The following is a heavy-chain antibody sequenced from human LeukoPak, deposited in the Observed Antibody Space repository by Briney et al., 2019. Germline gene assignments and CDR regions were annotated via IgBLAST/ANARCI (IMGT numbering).Heavy chain of an antibody. V-gene: IGHV4-59*01. Sequence: PSETLSLTCTVSGGSISSYYWSWIRQPPGKGLEWIGYIYYSGSTNYNPSLKSRVTISVDTSKNQFPLKLSSVTAADTAVYYCAREGYSSSWYEDDAFDIWGQGTMVTVSS. CDR1: GGSISSYY. J-gene: IGHJ3*02. CDR3: AREGYSSSWYEDDAFDI. CDR2: IYYSGST. D-gene: IGHD6-13*01.